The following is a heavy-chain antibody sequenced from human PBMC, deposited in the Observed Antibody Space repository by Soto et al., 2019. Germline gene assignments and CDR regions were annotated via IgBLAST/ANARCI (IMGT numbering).Heavy chain of an antibody. Sequence: GGSLRLSCAASGFTFSSYCMHWVRQAPGKGLEWVAVIWYDGSNKYYADSVKGRFTISRDNSKNTLYLQMNSLRAEDTAVYYCARGRQQQLEAFDIWGQGTMVTVSS. V-gene: IGHV3-33*01. CDR2: IWYDGSNK. J-gene: IGHJ3*02. CDR1: GFTFSSYC. CDR3: ARGRQQQLEAFDI. D-gene: IGHD6-13*01.